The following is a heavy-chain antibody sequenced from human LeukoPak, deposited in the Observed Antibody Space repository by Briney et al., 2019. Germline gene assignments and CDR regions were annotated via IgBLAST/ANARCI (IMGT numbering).Heavy chain of an antibody. J-gene: IGHJ4*02. Sequence: SETLSLTCTVSGGSISSSSYYWGWIRQPPGKGLEWIGEIYHSGSTNYNPSLKSRVTISVDKSKNQFSLKLSSVTAADTAVYYCASGTTLVGVPGYWGQGTLVTVSS. D-gene: IGHD1-1*01. CDR2: IYHSGST. CDR1: GGSISSSSYY. V-gene: IGHV4-39*07. CDR3: ASGTTLVGVPGY.